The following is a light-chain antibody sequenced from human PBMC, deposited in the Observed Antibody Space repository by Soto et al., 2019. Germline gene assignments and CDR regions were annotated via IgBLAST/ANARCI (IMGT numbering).Light chain of an antibody. Sequence: EVVMSQSSSTLSGSPGEGATLSCRASQGIGDTLAWYQHKPGQTPRPLIYDTSTRATGVPTRFSGSSSRAEFTITINSLQSEDFAVYSCQPYNTWPLTFGGGTKV. V-gene: IGKV3-15*01. CDR3: QPYNTWPLT. J-gene: IGKJ4*01. CDR1: QGIGDT. CDR2: DTS.